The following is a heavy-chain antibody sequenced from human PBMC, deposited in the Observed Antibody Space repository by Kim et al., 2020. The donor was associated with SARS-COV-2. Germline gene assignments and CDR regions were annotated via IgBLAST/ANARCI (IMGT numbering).Heavy chain of an antibody. Sequence: SVKVSCKASGGTFSSYAISWVRQAPGQGLEWMGGIIPIFGTANYAQKFQGRVTITADESTRTAYMELSSLRSEEAAVYYCARGGGRSGRAFDIWGQGTMVTVSS. J-gene: IGHJ3*02. CDR2: IIPIFGTA. V-gene: IGHV1-69*13. CDR3: ARGGGRSGRAFDI. CDR1: GGTFSSYA. D-gene: IGHD2-15*01.